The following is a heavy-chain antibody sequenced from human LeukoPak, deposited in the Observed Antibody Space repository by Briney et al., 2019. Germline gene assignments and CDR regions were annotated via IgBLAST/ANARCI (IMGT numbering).Heavy chain of an antibody. V-gene: IGHV1-18*04. D-gene: IGHD6-13*01. J-gene: IGHJ4*02. Sequence: ASVKVSCKASGYTFTDNYVHWVRQAPGQGLEWMGWISAYNGNTNYAQNFQGRVTMTTDTSTSTAYMELRSLRSDDTAVYYCAGGIASTGRYYFDYWGQGTLVTVSS. CDR3: AGGIASTGRYYFDY. CDR1: GYTFTDNY. CDR2: ISAYNGNT.